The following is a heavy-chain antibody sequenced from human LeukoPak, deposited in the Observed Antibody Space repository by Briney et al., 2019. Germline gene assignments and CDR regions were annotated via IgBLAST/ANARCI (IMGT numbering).Heavy chain of an antibody. J-gene: IGHJ6*03. Sequence: KSGGSLRLSCAASGFTFSSHSMNWVRQAPGKGLEWVSLITSSSHIYYADSVNGRFTISRDNAKNSLYLQLNSLRAEDTAVYYCVRLGFCSGGSCYGYYYMDVWGKGTTVTVSS. V-gene: IGHV3-21*01. CDR1: GFTFSSHS. D-gene: IGHD2-15*01. CDR3: VRLGFCSGGSCYGYYYMDV. CDR2: ITSSSHI.